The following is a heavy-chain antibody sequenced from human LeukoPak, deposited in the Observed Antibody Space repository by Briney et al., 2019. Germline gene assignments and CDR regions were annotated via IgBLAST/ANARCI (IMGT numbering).Heavy chain of an antibody. J-gene: IGHJ5*02. CDR1: GGSISSYY. V-gene: IGHV4-59*01. CDR3: AKTNMVRGVMIGWFDP. D-gene: IGHD3-10*01. CDR2: IYYSGST. Sequence: SETLSLTCTVSGGSISSYYWSWIRQPPGKGLEWIGYIYYSGSTNYNPSLKSRVTISVDTSKNQFSLKLSSVTAADTAVYYCAKTNMVRGVMIGWFDPWGQGTLVTVSS.